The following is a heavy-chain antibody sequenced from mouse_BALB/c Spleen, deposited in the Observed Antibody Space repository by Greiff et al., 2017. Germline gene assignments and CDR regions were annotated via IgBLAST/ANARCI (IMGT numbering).Heavy chain of an antibody. V-gene: IGHV5-6*01. CDR2: ISSGGSYT. J-gene: IGHJ2*01. Sequence: EVQVVESGGDLVKPGGSLKLSCAASGFTFSSYGMSWVRQTPDKRLEWVATISSGGSYTYYPDSVKGRFTISRDNAKNTLYLQMSSLKSEDTAMYYCASYDYDEGYYFDYWGQGTTLTVSS. D-gene: IGHD2-4*01. CDR1: GFTFSSYG. CDR3: ASYDYDEGYYFDY.